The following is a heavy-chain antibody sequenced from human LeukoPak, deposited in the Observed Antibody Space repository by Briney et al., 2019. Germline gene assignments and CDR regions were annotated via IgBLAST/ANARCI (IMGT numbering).Heavy chain of an antibody. CDR3: ARVWELSFDY. CDR1: GFTFSTDH. V-gene: IGHV3-53*01. Sequence: GGSLRLSCAASGFTFSTDHMSWVRQAPGKGLEWVSVLYSSGTTSHADSVKGRFTISRDNSKNTVYLQMNSLRAEDTAVYYCARVWELSFDYWGQGTLVTVSS. J-gene: IGHJ4*02. CDR2: LYSSGTT. D-gene: IGHD1-26*01.